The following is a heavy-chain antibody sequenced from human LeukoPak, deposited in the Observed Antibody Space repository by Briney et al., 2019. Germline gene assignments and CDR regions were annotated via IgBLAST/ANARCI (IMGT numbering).Heavy chain of an antibody. CDR1: GFTFSSYS. D-gene: IGHD5-18*01. Sequence: GGSLRLSCAASGFTFSSYSMNWVRQAPGKGLEWVSSISSSSSYIYYADSVKGRFTISRDNAKNSLYLQMNSLRAEDTAVYYCAICNVDTAGVDYWGRGTLVTVSS. CDR3: AICNVDTAGVDY. CDR2: ISSSSSYI. J-gene: IGHJ4*02. V-gene: IGHV3-21*01.